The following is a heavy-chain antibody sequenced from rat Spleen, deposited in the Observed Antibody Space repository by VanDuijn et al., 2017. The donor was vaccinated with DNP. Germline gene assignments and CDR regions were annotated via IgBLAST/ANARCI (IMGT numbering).Heavy chain of an antibody. CDR1: GFTFSDYN. CDR2: IIYDGRDT. CDR3: TTESTYYGYFDY. Sequence: EVQLVESGGGLVQPGRSLKLSCAASGFTFSDYNMAWVRQAPKKGLQWVATIIYDGRDTYYGDSVRGRFTISRDNAKSSLYLQMDSLRSEDTATYYCTTESTYYGYFDYWGQGVMVPVSS. V-gene: IGHV5S10*01. J-gene: IGHJ2*01. D-gene: IGHD1-9*01.